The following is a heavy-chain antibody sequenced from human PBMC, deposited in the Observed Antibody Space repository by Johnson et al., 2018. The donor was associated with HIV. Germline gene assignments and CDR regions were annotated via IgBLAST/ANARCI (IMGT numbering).Heavy chain of an antibody. CDR3: ARLRAEAQFDAFDI. J-gene: IGHJ3*02. CDR1: GFTFDDYG. V-gene: IGHV3-20*04. D-gene: IGHD5-24*01. Sequence: VQLVESGGGVVRPGGSLRLSCAASGFTFDDYGMSWVRQAPGKGLEWVSGISGSGISTHYADSVKGRFTISRDNAKNSLYLQMNSLRAEDTAVYYCARLRAEAQFDAFDIWGQGTMVTVSS. CDR2: ISGSGIST.